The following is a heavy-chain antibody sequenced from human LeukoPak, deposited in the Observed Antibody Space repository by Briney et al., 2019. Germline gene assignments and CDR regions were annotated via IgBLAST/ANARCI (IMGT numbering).Heavy chain of an antibody. CDR3: TSHAAFDP. J-gene: IGHJ5*02. V-gene: IGHV3-15*01. CDR2: IKSKNVGGTT. CDR1: GFTFNNAW. Sequence: GGSLRLSCAASGFTFNNAWMIRVRQAPGKGLEWVGRIKSKNVGGTTDYAAPVKGRFTISRDDSKNTVYLQMNSLKIEDTAVYYCTSHAAFDPWGQGTLVTVSS.